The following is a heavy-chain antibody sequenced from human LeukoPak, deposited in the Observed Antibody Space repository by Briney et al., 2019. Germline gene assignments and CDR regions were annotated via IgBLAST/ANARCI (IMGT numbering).Heavy chain of an antibody. CDR2: IPSNGGTT. CDR1: GFTFSGYA. D-gene: IGHD2-21*02. V-gene: IGHV3-64D*06. J-gene: IGHJ4*02. CDR3: VRDTVVVTATFDC. Sequence: PGGSLRLSCSASGFTFSGYAMHWVRQAPGKGLEYVSGIPSNGGTTYYADSVKGRFTISRDNSKNTLYLQMSSLRAEDTAVYFGVRDTVVVTATFDCWGQGTLVTVSS.